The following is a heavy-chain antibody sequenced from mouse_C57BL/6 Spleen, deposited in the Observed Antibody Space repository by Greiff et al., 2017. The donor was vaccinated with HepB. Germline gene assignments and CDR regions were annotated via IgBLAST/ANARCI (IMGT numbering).Heavy chain of an antibody. CDR1: GFTFSDYY. CDR2: INYDGSST. CDR3: ARGERGYAMDY. V-gene: IGHV5-16*01. Sequence: EVQLVESEGGLVQPGSSMKLSCTASGFTFSDYYMAWVRQVPEKGLEWVANINYDGSSTYYLDTLKSRFTISRDNAKNILYLQMSSLKSEDTATYYCARGERGYAMDYWGQGTSVTVSS. J-gene: IGHJ4*01.